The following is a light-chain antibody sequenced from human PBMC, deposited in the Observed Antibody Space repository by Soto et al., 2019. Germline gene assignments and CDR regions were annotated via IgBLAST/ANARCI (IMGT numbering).Light chain of an antibody. Sequence: QSALTQPRSVSGSPGQSVTISCTGTSSDVGGYNYVSWYQQHPGKAPKLMIYDVSNRPSGVSNRFSGSKSGNTASLTISGLQAEDEAEYYCSSYTSTSTRVFGTGTKVTVL. CDR3: SSYTSTSTRV. CDR2: DVS. V-gene: IGLV2-14*01. J-gene: IGLJ1*01. CDR1: SSDVGGYNY.